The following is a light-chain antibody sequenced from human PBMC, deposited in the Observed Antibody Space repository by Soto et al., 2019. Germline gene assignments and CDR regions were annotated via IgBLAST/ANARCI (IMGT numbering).Light chain of an antibody. J-gene: IGKJ1*01. V-gene: IGKV3-15*01. CDR2: GAS. Sequence: EIVMTQSPATPSGSPGEKATLSCRARQSVSSNLAWYQQKPGQAPRLLIYGASTRATGIPARFSGSGSGTEFTLTISSLQSEDFAVYYCQQYNNWPTGTFGQGTKVDIK. CDR1: QSVSSN. CDR3: QQYNNWPTGT.